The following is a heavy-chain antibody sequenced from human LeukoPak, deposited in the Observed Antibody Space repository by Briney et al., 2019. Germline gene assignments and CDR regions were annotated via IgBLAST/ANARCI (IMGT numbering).Heavy chain of an antibody. CDR3: AREIVSPVGRALDI. CDR2: ISSSGISI. D-gene: IGHD3-16*02. V-gene: IGHV3-11*01. CDR1: GFSFRDNY. Sequence: GGSLRLSCVAPGFSFRDNYMNWIRQVPGKGLEWTSSISSSGISISYADSIRGRFIISRDNAKNSLYLQMNSLRVEDTAVYYCAREIVSPVGRALDIWGRGTMVTVSS. J-gene: IGHJ3*02.